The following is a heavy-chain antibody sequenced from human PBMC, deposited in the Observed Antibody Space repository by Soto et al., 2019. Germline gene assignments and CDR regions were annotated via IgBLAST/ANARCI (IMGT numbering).Heavy chain of an antibody. V-gene: IGHV3-33*01. CDR3: ARAESGSFGYFDY. CDR2: IWYDGSNK. J-gene: IGHJ4*02. D-gene: IGHD1-26*01. CDR1: GFTFSSYG. Sequence: LRLSCAASGFTFSSYGMHWVSQAPGKGLEWVAVIWYDGSNKYYADSVKGRFTISRDNSKNTLYLQMNSLRAEDTAVYYCARAESGSFGYFDYWDQGTLVTVS.